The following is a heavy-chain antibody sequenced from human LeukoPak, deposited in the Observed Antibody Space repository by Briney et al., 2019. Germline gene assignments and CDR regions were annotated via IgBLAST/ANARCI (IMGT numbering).Heavy chain of an antibody. CDR1: GYTFTSYG. J-gene: IGHJ6*02. V-gene: IGHV1-18*01. Sequence: ASVKVSCKASGYTFTSYGISWVRQAPGQGLEWMGWISAYNGNTNYAQKLQGRVTMTTDTSTSTGYMELRSLRSDDTAVYYCARGAATGYYYYGMDVWGQGTTVTVSS. CDR3: ARGAATGYYYYGMDV. D-gene: IGHD3-10*01. CDR2: ISAYNGNT.